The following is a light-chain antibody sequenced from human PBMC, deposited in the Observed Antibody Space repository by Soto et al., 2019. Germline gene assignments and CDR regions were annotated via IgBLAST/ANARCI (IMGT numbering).Light chain of an antibody. V-gene: IGLV1-40*01. J-gene: IGLJ2*01. CDR3: LSFDSSLSVV. CDR2: GNT. Sequence: QSVLTQPPSVSGAPGQRVTISCTGSSSNIGAGYDVHWYQQLPGRAPKLLIYGNTNRPSGVPDRFSGSKSGTSASLAITGLQAEYEADYYCLSFDSSLSVVFGGGTKFTVL. CDR1: SSNIGAGYD.